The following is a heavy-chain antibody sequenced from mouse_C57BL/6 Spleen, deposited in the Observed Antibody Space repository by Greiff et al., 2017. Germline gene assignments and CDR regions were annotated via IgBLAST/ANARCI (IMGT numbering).Heavy chain of an antibody. Sequence: QVQLQQSGPELVKPGASVKISCKASGYAFSSSWMNWVKQRPGKGLEWIGRIYPGDGDTNYNGKFKGKATLTADKSSSTAYMQLSSLTSEDSAVYFCARDYGWYCDVWGTGTTVTVSS. V-gene: IGHV1-82*01. D-gene: IGHD1-1*01. CDR1: GYAFSSSW. CDR2: IYPGDGDT. CDR3: ARDYGWYCDV. J-gene: IGHJ1*03.